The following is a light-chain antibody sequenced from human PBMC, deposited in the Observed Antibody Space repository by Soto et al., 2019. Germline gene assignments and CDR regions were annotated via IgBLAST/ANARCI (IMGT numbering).Light chain of an antibody. CDR3: QQYNNWPWT. Sequence: EIVMTQSQATLSVSPAAGANLXSTASQSISDTLAWYQQKPGQAPRLLIYSASARATGFPARFSGSGSGTDFTLTISSLQSEDFAVYYCQQYNNWPWTFGQGAKVDIK. J-gene: IGKJ1*01. V-gene: IGKV3-15*01. CDR2: SAS. CDR1: QSISDT.